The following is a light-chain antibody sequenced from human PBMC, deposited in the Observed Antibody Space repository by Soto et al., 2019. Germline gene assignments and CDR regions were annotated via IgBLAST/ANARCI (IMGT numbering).Light chain of an antibody. CDR3: QQYDNLPLT. J-gene: IGKJ4*01. CDR1: QDISNY. V-gene: IGKV1-33*01. CDR2: DAS. Sequence: DIQMTQSPSSLSASVGDRVTITCQARQDISNYLNWYQQKPGKAPKLLIYDASNLETGDPSRFSGSESATDFTLTISSLQPKDSATYYCQQYDNLPLTFGGGTKGDIK.